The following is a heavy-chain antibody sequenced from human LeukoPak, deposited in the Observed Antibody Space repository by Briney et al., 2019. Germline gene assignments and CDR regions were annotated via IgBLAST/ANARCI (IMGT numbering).Heavy chain of an antibody. CDR3: ATGDQLLFSTTFDY. CDR1: GFTFSDAW. J-gene: IGHJ4*02. D-gene: IGHD2-2*01. Sequence: GGSLRLSCAASGFTFSDAWMSWVRQAPGKGLEWVGRIKSESDGGTIEYAAPVKGRFTISRNDSKKTLYLQLNSLKTEDTAVYYCATGDQLLFSTTFDYWGRGTLVTVSS. CDR2: IKSESDGGTI. V-gene: IGHV3-15*01.